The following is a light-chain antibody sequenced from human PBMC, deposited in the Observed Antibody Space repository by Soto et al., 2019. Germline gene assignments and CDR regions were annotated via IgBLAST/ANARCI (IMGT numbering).Light chain of an antibody. J-gene: IGKJ1*01. CDR1: QSINGN. V-gene: IGKV1-39*01. Sequence: DIQMTQSPSSLSASVGDRVTITCRASQSINGNLNWYQQKPGKAPKLLIYAASTLQSGVPSRFSGSGSGTDFTLTISCLQSEDFATYYCQQYYSYSWTFGQGTKVDIK. CDR3: QQYYSYSWT. CDR2: AAS.